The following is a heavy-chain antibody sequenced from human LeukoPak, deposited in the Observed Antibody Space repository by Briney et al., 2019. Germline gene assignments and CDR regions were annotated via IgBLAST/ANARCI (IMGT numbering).Heavy chain of an antibody. V-gene: IGHV4-39*07. CDR3: ARGCSRCGPSIDY. D-gene: IGHD2-21*01. CDR1: GGSISRSNYY. CDR2: IYYSGST. J-gene: IGHJ4*02. Sequence: SETLSLTCTVSGGSISRSNYYWGWIRQPPGKGLEWIGSIYYSGSTYYNPSLKSRVTISVDTSKNQFSLKLSSVTAADTAVYYCARGCSRCGPSIDYWGQGTLVTVSS.